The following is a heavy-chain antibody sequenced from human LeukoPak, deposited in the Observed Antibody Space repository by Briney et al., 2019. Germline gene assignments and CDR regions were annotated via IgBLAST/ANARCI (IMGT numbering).Heavy chain of an antibody. CDR2: LSDRGSNK. D-gene: IGHD6-13*01. Sequence: PGGSLSLSCAASGFTFSSYAMSWVRQAPAKGLEWVSALSDRGSNKYYPASVKGRFTISSDNSKHTSYLQMNILTADATAEYYSAKDRRGGPDYLAAAGYYYGMHVWGQGTTVTVSS. CDR3: AKDRRGGPDYLAAAGYYYGMHV. J-gene: IGHJ6*02. CDR1: GFTFSSYA. V-gene: IGHV3-23*01.